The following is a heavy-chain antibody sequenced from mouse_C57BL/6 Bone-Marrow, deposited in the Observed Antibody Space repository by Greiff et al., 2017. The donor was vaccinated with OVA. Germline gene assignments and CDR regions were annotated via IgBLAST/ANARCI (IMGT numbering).Heavy chain of an antibody. Sequence: VQLQQSVAELVRPGASVKLSCTASGFNIKNTYMHWVKQRPEQGLEWIGRIDPAHGNTKYAPKFPGKATITADTSSNTAYLQLSSLTSEDTAIYYCARMWLLQGAWFAYWGQGTLVTVSA. D-gene: IGHD2-3*01. J-gene: IGHJ3*01. CDR3: ARMWLLQGAWFAY. V-gene: IGHV14-3*01. CDR1: GFNIKNTY. CDR2: IDPAHGNT.